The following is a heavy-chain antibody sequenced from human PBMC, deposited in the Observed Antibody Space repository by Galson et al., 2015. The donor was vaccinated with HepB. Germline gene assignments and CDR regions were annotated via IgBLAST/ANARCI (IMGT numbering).Heavy chain of an antibody. Sequence: SLRLSCAASGFTFSSYAMHWVRQAPGKGLEWVAVISYDGSNKYYADSVKGRFTISRDNSKNTLYLQMNSLRAEDTAVYYCARGADDLVLRYFDFLPYYYGMDVWGQGTTVTVSS. CDR3: ARGADDLVLRYFDFLPYYYGMDV. V-gene: IGHV3-30-3*01. D-gene: IGHD3-9*01. CDR1: GFTFSSYA. CDR2: ISYDGSNK. J-gene: IGHJ6*02.